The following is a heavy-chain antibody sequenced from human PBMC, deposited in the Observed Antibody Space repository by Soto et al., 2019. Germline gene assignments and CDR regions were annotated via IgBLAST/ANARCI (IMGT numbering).Heavy chain of an antibody. CDR2: IIPIFGTA. CDR1: GGTFSSYA. V-gene: IGHV1-69*13. CDR3: ASSRVGATRSDYYFDY. D-gene: IGHD1-26*01. J-gene: IGHJ4*02. Sequence: AASVKVSCKASGGTFSSYAISCVRQAPGQGLEWMGGIIPIFGTANYAQKFQGRVTITADESTSTAYMELSSLRSEDTAVYYCASSRVGATRSDYYFDYWGQGTLVTVSS.